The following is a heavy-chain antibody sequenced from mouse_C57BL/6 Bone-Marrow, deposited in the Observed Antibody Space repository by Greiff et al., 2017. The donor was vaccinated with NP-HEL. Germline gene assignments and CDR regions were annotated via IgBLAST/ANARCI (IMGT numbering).Heavy chain of an antibody. CDR1: GYTFTSYW. J-gene: IGHJ3*01. CDR2: IDPSDSYT. Sequence: QVQLQQPGAELVMPGASVKLSCKASGYTFTSYWMHWVKQRPGQGLEWIGEIDPSDSYTNYNQKFKGKSTLTVDKSSSTAYMQLSSLTSEDSAVYYCARITTRAYWGQGTLVTVSA. CDR3: ARITTRAY. V-gene: IGHV1-69*01. D-gene: IGHD1-1*01.